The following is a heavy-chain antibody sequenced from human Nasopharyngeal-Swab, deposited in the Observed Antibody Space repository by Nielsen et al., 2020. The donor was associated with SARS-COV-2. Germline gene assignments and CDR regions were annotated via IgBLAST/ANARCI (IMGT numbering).Heavy chain of an antibody. V-gene: IGHV1-58*01. CDR3: AAGVYYDFWSGYPPLDY. CDR2: IVVGSGNT. CDR1: GFTFTSSA. D-gene: IGHD3-3*01. Sequence: SVKVSCKASGFTFTSSAVQWVRQARGQRLEWIGWIVVGSGNTNYAQKFQERVTITRDMSTSKAYMELSSLRSEDTAVYYCAAGVYYDFWSGYPPLDYWGQGTLVTVS. J-gene: IGHJ4*02.